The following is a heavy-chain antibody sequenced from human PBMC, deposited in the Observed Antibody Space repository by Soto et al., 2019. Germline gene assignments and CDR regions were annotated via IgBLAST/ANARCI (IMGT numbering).Heavy chain of an antibody. D-gene: IGHD2-2*02. Sequence: QVHLVESGGGLVEPGGSLRLSCAASGFTSGDYHMSWIRQAPGKGLAWVSYISRSGSTTYYADFVKGRFTISRDNGQNSLYLEMNSLRAEDTAVYYCVREGRSSTSCNTGCAFDIWGQGTMVIVSS. CDR2: ISRSGSTT. J-gene: IGHJ3*02. V-gene: IGHV3-11*01. CDR1: GFTSGDYH. CDR3: VREGRSSTSCNTGCAFDI.